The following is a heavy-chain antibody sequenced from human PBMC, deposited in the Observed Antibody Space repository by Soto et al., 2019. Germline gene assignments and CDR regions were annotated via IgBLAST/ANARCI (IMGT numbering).Heavy chain of an antibody. D-gene: IGHD3-3*01. CDR3: VRQSFTIFGVVVISDYGMDV. V-gene: IGHV4-39*01. J-gene: IGHJ6*02. Sequence: QLQLQESGPGLVKPSETLSLTCTVSGGSISSSNYYWGWVRQPPGKGLEWIGTIYYSGSTYYNPSLKSRVTISVDTSKSQFSLKLSSVTAADTAVYYCVRQSFTIFGVVVISDYGMDVWGQGTTVTVSS. CDR1: GGSISSSNYY. CDR2: IYYSGST.